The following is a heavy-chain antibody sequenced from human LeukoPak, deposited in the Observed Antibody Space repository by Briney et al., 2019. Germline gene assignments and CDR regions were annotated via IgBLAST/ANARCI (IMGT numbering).Heavy chain of an antibody. J-gene: IGHJ4*02. Sequence: ASVKVSCKASGYTFTSYDINWVRQATGQGLEWMGWINPNSGGTNYAQKFQGRVTMTRDTSISTAYMELSRLRSDDTAVYYCAREPSGYSHGCDYWGQGTLVTVSS. V-gene: IGHV1-2*02. CDR2: INPNSGGT. D-gene: IGHD5-18*01. CDR1: GYTFTSYD. CDR3: AREPSGYSHGCDY.